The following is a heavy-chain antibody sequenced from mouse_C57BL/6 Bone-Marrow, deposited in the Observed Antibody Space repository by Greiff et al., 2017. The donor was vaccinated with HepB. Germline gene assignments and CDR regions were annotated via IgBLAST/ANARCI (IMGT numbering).Heavy chain of an antibody. J-gene: IGHJ3*01. CDR2: INPSSGYT. V-gene: IGHV1-4*01. Sequence: QVQLQQSGAELARPGASVKMSCKASGYTFTSYTMHWVKQRPGKGLEWIGSINPSSGYTKYNQKFKDKATLTANKYSSTAYMQLSSLTSEDSAVYYCARKTGRAWFAYCGQGTLVTVSA. CDR1: GYTFTSYT. CDR3: ARKTGRAWFAY.